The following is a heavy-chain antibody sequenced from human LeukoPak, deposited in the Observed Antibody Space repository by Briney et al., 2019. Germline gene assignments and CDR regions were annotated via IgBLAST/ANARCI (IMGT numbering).Heavy chain of an antibody. J-gene: IGHJ5*02. V-gene: IGHV4-39*07. CDR1: GGSISNSRDN. CDR3: ARARPRGYSYGPNWFDP. Sequence: PSETLSLTCTVSGGSISNSRDNWGWIRQPPGKGLEWIGSIYYSGSTYYNPSLKSRVTISVDTSKNQFSLKLSSVTAADTAVYYCARARPRGYSYGPNWFDPWGQGTLVTVSS. D-gene: IGHD5-18*01. CDR2: IYYSGST.